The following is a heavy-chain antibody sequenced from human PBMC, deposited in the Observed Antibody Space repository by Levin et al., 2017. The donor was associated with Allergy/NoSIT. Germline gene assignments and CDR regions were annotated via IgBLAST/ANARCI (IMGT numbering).Heavy chain of an antibody. Sequence: ASVKVSCKASGGTFSSYTISWVRQAPGQGLEWMGRIIPILGIANYAQKFQGRVTITADKSTSTAYMELSSLRSEDTAVYYCARDWSVLLWFGEQDNNWFDPWGQGTLVTVSS. D-gene: IGHD3-10*01. CDR3: ARDWSVLLWFGEQDNNWFDP. CDR2: IIPILGIA. V-gene: IGHV1-69*04. CDR1: GGTFSSYT. J-gene: IGHJ5*02.